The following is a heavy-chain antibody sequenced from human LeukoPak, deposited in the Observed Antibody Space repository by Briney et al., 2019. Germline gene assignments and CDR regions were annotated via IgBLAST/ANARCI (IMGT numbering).Heavy chain of an antibody. J-gene: IGHJ4*02. CDR3: ARGDDSGYDEGGFDY. CDR1: GFTFSRYA. Sequence: PGGSLRLSCAASGFTFSRYAMTWVRQAPGKGLEWVSAISGSVGSTYYADSVKGRFTISRDDSKNTLYLQMNSLRAEDTAVYYCARGDDSGYDEGGFDYWGQGTLVTVSS. V-gene: IGHV3-23*01. D-gene: IGHD5-12*01. CDR2: ISGSVGST.